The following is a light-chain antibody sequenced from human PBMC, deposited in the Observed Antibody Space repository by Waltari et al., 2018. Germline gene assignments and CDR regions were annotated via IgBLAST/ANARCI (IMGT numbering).Light chain of an antibody. J-gene: IGKJ2*01. CDR1: QYITTS. V-gene: IGKV1-33*01. CDR2: DAS. Sequence: DIQMTQTPSSLSASVGDRVTFTCQATQYITTSLSWFQQKPGEAPRLLIYDASTLQPGVPSRFSGTGSATGFSLTLTSLQLDDSATYFCQQFHSLPYTFARGTKLHIK. CDR3: QQFHSLPYT.